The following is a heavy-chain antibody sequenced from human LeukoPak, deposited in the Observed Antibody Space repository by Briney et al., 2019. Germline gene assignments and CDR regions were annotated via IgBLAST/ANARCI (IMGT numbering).Heavy chain of an antibody. Sequence: KGGESLKISCKGSGYSFTSYWISWVRQMPGKGLEWMGTIDPSDPYANYSPSFQGHVTISADKSISTAYLQWSSLKATDIATYFCARQHYDSSGYYFLNDYWGQGTLVTVST. CDR1: GYSFTSYW. V-gene: IGHV5-10-1*01. D-gene: IGHD3-22*01. J-gene: IGHJ4*02. CDR2: IDPSDPYA. CDR3: ARQHYDSSGYYFLNDY.